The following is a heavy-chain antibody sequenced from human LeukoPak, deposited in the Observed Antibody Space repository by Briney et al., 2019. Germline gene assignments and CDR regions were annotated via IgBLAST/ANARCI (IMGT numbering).Heavy chain of an antibody. CDR2: ISSSSSYI. D-gene: IGHD3-3*01. V-gene: IGHV3-21*01. J-gene: IGHJ4*02. CDR3: SLFWSGSYISGGTDY. Sequence: GGSLRLSCAASGFTFSSYGMHWVRQAPGKGLEWVSSISSSSSYIYYADSVKGRFTISRDNAKNSLYLQMNSLRAEDTAVYYCSLFWSGSYISGGTDYWGQGTLVTVSS. CDR1: GFTFSSYG.